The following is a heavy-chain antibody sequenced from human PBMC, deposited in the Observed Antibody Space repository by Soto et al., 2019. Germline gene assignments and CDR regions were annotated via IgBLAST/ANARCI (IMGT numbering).Heavy chain of an antibody. D-gene: IGHD2-2*01. CDR3: ASSLYCISTSCPSWGWFDP. J-gene: IGHJ5*02. CDR1: GFTVSSNH. Sequence: EVQRVESGGGLIQPGGSLRLSCAASGFTVSSNHMSWVRQAPGKGLEWVSVIYSGGSTYYADSVKGRCTISRDNSKNTLYLQMNSLRAEDTAVYYCASSLYCISTSCPSWGWFDPWGQGTLVTVSS. V-gene: IGHV3-53*01. CDR2: IYSGGST.